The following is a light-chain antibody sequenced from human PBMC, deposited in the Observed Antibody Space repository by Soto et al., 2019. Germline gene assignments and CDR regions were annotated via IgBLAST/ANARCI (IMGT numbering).Light chain of an antibody. Sequence: EIVLTQSPATLSLSPGERAALSCSASQSVHSYLAWYQQKPGQPPRLLIYGASSRATGIPARFSGSGSGTDFTLTISSLEPEDFAVYYCQQRSKWQGFGQGTRLEIK. CDR2: GAS. J-gene: IGKJ5*01. V-gene: IGKV3-11*01. CDR3: QQRSKWQG. CDR1: QSVHSY.